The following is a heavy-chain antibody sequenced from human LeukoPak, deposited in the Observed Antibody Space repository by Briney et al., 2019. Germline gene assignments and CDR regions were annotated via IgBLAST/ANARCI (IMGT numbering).Heavy chain of an antibody. CDR2: ISWNSGSI. J-gene: IGHJ4*02. CDR3: AKRSGYGSGSPGSMDY. Sequence: GGSLRLSCAASGFTFDDYAMHWVRQAPGKGLEWVSGISWNSGSIGYADSVKGRFTISRDNAKNSLYLQMNSLRAEDTAVYYCAKRSGYGSGSPGSMDYWGQGTLVTVSS. D-gene: IGHD3-10*01. V-gene: IGHV3-9*01. CDR1: GFTFDDYA.